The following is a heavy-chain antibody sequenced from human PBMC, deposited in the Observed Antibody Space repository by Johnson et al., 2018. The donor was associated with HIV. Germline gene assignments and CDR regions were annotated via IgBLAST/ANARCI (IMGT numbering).Heavy chain of an antibody. D-gene: IGHD3-10*01. V-gene: IGHV3-30-3*01. Sequence: QVQLVESGGGVVQPGTSLTLSCAASGFPFRDSAMHWVRQAPGRGMEWLAVIIFDGVYKHHAEAVRGRLTISRDNSKNTLFLQMNSLRAEETSVYYCAREGGGTVVLGDEGAFDIWGQGTMVTVSS. CDR2: IIFDGVYK. J-gene: IGHJ3*02. CDR1: GFPFRDSA. CDR3: AREGGGTVVLGDEGAFDI.